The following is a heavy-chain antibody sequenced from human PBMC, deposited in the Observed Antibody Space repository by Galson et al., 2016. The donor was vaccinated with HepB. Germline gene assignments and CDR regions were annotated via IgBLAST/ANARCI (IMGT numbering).Heavy chain of an antibody. CDR3: AKGAYSLPENFQH. CDR1: GFTFCSFA. Sequence: SLRLSCADSGFTFCSFAMNWVRQPPGKGLEWGPSMSVSGGTTYYADSLKGRFTISRDNSKSTLYLQMNSLTAEDTAVYYCAKGAYSLPENFQHWGQGTLVTVSS. J-gene: IGHJ1*01. CDR2: MSVSGGTT. V-gene: IGHV3-23*01. D-gene: IGHD2-15*01.